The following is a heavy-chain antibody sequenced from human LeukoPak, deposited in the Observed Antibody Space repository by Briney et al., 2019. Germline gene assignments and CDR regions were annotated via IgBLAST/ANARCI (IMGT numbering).Heavy chain of an antibody. CDR3: ARGPSITMVRGGQWYYYIDV. D-gene: IGHD3-10*01. Sequence: SVKVSCKASGYTFSGYYIHWVRQAPGHGLEWMGWINPNSGGTNYAQKFQGRVTMTRDTSTNTVYMELSSLRSEDTAVYYCARGPSITMVRGGQWYYYIDVWGKGTTVTISS. J-gene: IGHJ6*03. CDR2: INPNSGGT. V-gene: IGHV1-2*02. CDR1: GYTFSGYY.